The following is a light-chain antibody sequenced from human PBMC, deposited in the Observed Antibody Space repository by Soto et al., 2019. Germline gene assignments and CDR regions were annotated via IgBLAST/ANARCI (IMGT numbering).Light chain of an antibody. Sequence: EIVMTQSPATLSVSPGERATLSCRASQSVSSNLAWYQQKPGQAPRLLIYGASTRATGIPARFSGSGSGTDFTLTSSRVQSEDLSDYYCQQYNNLPITCGQGTRLEIK. CDR2: GAS. CDR1: QSVSSN. J-gene: IGKJ5*01. V-gene: IGKV3-15*01. CDR3: QQYNNLPIT.